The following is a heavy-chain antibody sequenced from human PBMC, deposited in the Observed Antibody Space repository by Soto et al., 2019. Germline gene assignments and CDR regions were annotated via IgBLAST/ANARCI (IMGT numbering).Heavy chain of an antibody. V-gene: IGHV1-18*01. CDR3: ARSYCSGGSCYSLGTAC. D-gene: IGHD2-15*01. CDR1: GYTFTSYG. Sequence: QVQLVQSGAEVKKPGASVKVSCKASGYTFTSYGISWVRQAPGQGRAWMGWISAYNGNTNYAQKLQGRVTMTTDTSTRTAYMELRSLRADDTAVYYCARSYCSGGSCYSLGTACWGQGTLVTVSS. J-gene: IGHJ4*02. CDR2: ISAYNGNT.